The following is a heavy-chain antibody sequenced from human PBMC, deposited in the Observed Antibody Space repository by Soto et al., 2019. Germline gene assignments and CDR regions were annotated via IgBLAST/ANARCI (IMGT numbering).Heavy chain of an antibody. CDR1: GFTFRSTW. Sequence: EVQLVESGGGLVKPGGSLRLACAASGFTFRSTWMNWVRQAPGKGLEWVGRIKSAGDGGTTDFAAPVKGRFSISRDDSKDTLYLQMSSLKAEDTGIYFCSTDPPKLLGPFDYWGQGTLVTVS. CDR3: STDPPKLLGPFDY. J-gene: IGHJ4*02. V-gene: IGHV3-15*07. CDR2: IKSAGDGGTT.